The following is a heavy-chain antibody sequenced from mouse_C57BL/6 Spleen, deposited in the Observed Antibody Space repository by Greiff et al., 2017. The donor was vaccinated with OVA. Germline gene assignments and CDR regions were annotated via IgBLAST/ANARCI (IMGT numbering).Heavy chain of an antibody. CDR2: IDPSDSET. V-gene: IGHV1-52*01. Sequence: QVQLQQPGAELVRPGSSVKLSCKASGYTFTSYWMHWVKQRPIQGLKWIGNIDPSDSETHYNQKFKDKATLTVDKSSSTAYMQLSSLTSEDSAVYYCARYYSNWIAMDYWGQGTSVTVSS. J-gene: IGHJ4*01. CDR3: ARYYSNWIAMDY. D-gene: IGHD2-5*01. CDR1: GYTFTSYW.